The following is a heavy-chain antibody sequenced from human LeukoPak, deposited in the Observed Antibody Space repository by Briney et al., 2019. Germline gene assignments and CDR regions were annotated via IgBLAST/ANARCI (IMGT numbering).Heavy chain of an antibody. CDR1: GFTFNSYS. Sequence: GGSLRLSCAASGFTFNSYSMNWVRQAPGKGLEWVSSISGSNSYIYYADSMKGRFTISRDNAKNSLYLQMNSLRAEDTAVYYCARDYYGSGSYSLVTPDYWGQGTLVTVSS. D-gene: IGHD3-10*01. V-gene: IGHV3-21*01. CDR2: ISGSNSYI. J-gene: IGHJ4*02. CDR3: ARDYYGSGSYSLVTPDY.